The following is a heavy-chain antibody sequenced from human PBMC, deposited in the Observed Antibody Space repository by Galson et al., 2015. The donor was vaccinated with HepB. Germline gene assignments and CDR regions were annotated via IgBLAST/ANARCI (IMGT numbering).Heavy chain of an antibody. J-gene: IGHJ4*02. CDR2: IIPIFGTA. CDR3: ATLYCSSTSCYTDGHGYFDY. CDR1: GGTFSSYA. D-gene: IGHD2-2*02. Sequence: SVKVSCKASGGTFSSYAISWARQAPGQGLEWMGGIIPIFGTANYAHKFQGRVTITADESTSTAYMELSSLRSEDTAVYYCATLYCSSTSCYTDGHGYFDYWGQGTLVTVSS. V-gene: IGHV1-69*13.